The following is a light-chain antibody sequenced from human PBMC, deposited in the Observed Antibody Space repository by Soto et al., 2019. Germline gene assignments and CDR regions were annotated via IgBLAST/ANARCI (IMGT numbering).Light chain of an antibody. CDR1: SSDIDDYNY. CDR3: GLYTSSSTVV. V-gene: IGLV2-14*01. Sequence: SALTQPASVSGSPGQSITISCTGTSSDIDDYNYVSWYQQHPGKAPKLMVYDVSYRPSGVSNRFSGSKSGSTASLTISGLQAEDEADYYCGLYTSSSTVVFGGGTKLTVL. J-gene: IGLJ2*01. CDR2: DVS.